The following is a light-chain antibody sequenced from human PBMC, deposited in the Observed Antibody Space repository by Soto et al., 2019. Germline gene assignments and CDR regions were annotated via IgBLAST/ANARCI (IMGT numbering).Light chain of an antibody. CDR3: QQYNNWPLL. CDR2: GAS. V-gene: IGKV3-15*01. J-gene: IGKJ4*01. Sequence: EIVMTQSPATLSVSPGERATLSCRASQSVSNNLAWYQQKPGQAPRLLIYGASTRATGIPARFSGSGSGTEFTLTNSSLQSEDFAVYYCQQYNNWPLLFGGGTKVEIK. CDR1: QSVSNN.